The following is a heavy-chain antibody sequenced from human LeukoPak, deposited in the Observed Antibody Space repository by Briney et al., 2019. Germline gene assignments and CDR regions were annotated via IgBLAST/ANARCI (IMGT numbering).Heavy chain of an antibody. D-gene: IGHD6-13*01. CDR2: IKSKADGGTT. CDR3: TTEGSAAGDY. V-gene: IGHV3-15*01. Sequence: GGSLRLSCAASGFTFSNAWMSWVRQAPGKGLEWVGRIKSKADGGTTDYAAPVKGRFTISRDESKNTLYLQMNSLKTKDTAVYHCTTEGSAAGDYWGQGTLVTVSS. J-gene: IGHJ4*02. CDR1: GFTFSNAW.